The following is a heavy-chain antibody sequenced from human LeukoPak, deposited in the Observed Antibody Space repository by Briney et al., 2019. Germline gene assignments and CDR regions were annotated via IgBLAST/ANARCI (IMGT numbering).Heavy chain of an antibody. V-gene: IGHV1-2*02. Sequence: ASVKVSCKASGYTFTGYYMHWVRQAPGQGLEWMGWINPNSGGTNYAQKFQGRVTMTRDTSISTAYMELSRLRSDDTAVYYCARRYSSSANWFDPWGQGTLVTVSS. D-gene: IGHD6-6*01. J-gene: IGHJ5*02. CDR3: ARRYSSSANWFDP. CDR2: INPNSGGT. CDR1: GYTFTGYY.